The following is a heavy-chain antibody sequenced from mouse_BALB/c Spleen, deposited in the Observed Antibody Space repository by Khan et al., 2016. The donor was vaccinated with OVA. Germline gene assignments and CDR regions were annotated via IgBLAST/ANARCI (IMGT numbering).Heavy chain of an antibody. CDR1: GYTFTDYV. J-gene: IGHJ3*01. D-gene: IGHD1-1*01. V-gene: IGHV1-77*01. CDR3: ARSYDGAWFAY. Sequence: QVQLQQSGPELVKPGASVKKTCKASGYTFTDYVISWVKQRTGQGLEWIGEIYPGSGRTYYNERFKGKATLTADKSSNTAYMQLSSLTSEDSAVYFCARSYDGAWFAYWGQGTPVTVSA. CDR2: IYPGSGRT.